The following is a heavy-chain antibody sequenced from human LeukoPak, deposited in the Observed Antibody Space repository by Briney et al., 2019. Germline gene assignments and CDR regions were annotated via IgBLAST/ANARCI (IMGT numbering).Heavy chain of an antibody. CDR1: VFTFSSYA. J-gene: IGHJ4*02. CDR3: ALRRGSGWSLFDD. D-gene: IGHD6-19*01. CDR2: ISRSCGIT. V-gene: IGHV3-23*01. Sequence: AGGPLRLSCPASVFTFSSYAMSWVRQSPGKALEWVSTISRSCGITYYADSVKVRFTISRDNSNNTFSIQMNSLRAEDKAVYYCALRRGSGWSLFDDWGQGTLVTVSS.